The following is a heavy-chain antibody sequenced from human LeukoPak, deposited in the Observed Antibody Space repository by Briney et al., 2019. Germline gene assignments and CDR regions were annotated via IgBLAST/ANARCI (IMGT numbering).Heavy chain of an antibody. V-gene: IGHV4-4*07. Sequence: SSETLSLTCSVSGVSITSNYWTWIRQPAGRGLEWIGRVSTRGNTNYNPSLKSRVTMSVDTPKNLFSLKLTSVTAADTAMYYCARGPYLRFDYWGQGTLVTVSS. D-gene: IGHD3-3*01. CDR2: VSTRGNT. J-gene: IGHJ4*02. CDR3: ARGPYLRFDY. CDR1: GVSITSNY.